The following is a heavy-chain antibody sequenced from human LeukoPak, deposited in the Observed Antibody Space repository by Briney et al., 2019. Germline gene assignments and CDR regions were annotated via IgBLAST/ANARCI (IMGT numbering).Heavy chain of an antibody. Sequence: PGGSLRLSCAASGFTFSSYWMSWVRQAPGKGLEWVANIKQDKSEKYNVDSVKGRFTISRDNIKNSLYLQMSSLRAEDTAVYYCARDLGMGDYFDYWGQGTLVTVSS. CDR1: GFTFSSYW. CDR3: ARDLGMGDYFDY. CDR2: IKQDKSEK. J-gene: IGHJ4*02. D-gene: IGHD1-26*01. V-gene: IGHV3-7*01.